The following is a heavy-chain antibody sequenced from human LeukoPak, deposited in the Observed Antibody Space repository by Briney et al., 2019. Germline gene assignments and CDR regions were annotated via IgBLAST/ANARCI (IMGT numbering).Heavy chain of an antibody. V-gene: IGHV3-21*01. CDR1: GFTFNTYS. J-gene: IGHJ3*02. CDR3: ARDGQELRFLEWPSRSGAFDI. Sequence: KTGGSLRLSCAASGFTFNTYSMNWVRQAPGKGLEWVSSITSDSGYIYYADSVKGRFTISRDNSKNTLYLQMNSLRAEDTAVYYCARDGQELRFLEWPSRSGAFDIWGQGTMVTVSS. CDR2: ITSDSGYI. D-gene: IGHD3-3*01.